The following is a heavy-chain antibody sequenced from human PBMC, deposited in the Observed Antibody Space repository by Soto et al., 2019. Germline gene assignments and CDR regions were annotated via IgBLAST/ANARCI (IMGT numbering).Heavy chain of an antibody. CDR3: AGGGSGSYYSWYFDL. V-gene: IGHV1-69*12. CDR1: GGTFSSYA. Sequence: QVQLVQSGAEVKKPGSSVKVSCKASGGTFSSYAISWVRQAPGQGLEWMGGIIPIFGTANYAQKFQGRVTITADESTSTAYMERSSLRSEDTAVYYCAGGGSGSYYSWYFDLWGRGTLVTVSS. D-gene: IGHD3-10*01. J-gene: IGHJ2*01. CDR2: IIPIFGTA.